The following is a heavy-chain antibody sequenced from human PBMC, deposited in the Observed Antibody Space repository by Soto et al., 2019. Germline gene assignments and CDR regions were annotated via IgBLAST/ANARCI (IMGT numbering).Heavy chain of an antibody. D-gene: IGHD3-16*01. J-gene: IGHJ4*02. Sequence: QVQLVESGGGVVQPGKSLRLSCAASGFIFSNFAMYWFRQAPCKGLDWVAVISYDGSNIDYADSVKGRFTISRDNSRNTLYLKVNSPRAEDMAGYYWARGGRGLRKYIDSWGQGTLVTVSS. CDR2: ISYDGSNI. CDR1: GFIFSNFA. CDR3: ARGGRGLRKYIDS. V-gene: IGHV3-30-3*01.